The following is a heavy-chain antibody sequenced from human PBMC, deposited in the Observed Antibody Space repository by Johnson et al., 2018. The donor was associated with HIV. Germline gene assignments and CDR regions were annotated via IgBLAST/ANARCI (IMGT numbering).Heavy chain of an antibody. V-gene: IGHV3-30*04. J-gene: IGHJ3*01. CDR2: ISYDGSNK. D-gene: IGHD4-11*01. CDR1: GFTFSSYA. Sequence: QVQLVESGGGVVQPGGSLRLSCAASGFTFSSYAMHWVRQAPGKGLEWVAFISYDGSNKYYADSVKGRFTISRDNSKNTLYLQMNSLRAEDTAVYYCANLQSSDFPYAFDVWGQGTMVTVSS. CDR3: ANLQSSDFPYAFDV.